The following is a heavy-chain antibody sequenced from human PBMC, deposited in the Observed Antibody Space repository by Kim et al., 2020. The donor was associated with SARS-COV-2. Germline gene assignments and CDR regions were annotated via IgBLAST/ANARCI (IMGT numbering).Heavy chain of an antibody. V-gene: IGHV4-59*08. J-gene: IGHJ4*02. D-gene: IGHD6-13*01. CDR3: ARHRRDNSSSWGPFDS. Sequence: SLKSRVTISVDTSKNQFSLKLSSVTAADTAVYYCARHRRDNSSSWGPFDSWGQGTLVTVSS.